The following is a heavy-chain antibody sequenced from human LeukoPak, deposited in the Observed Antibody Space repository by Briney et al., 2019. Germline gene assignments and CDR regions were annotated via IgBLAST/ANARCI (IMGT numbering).Heavy chain of an antibody. Sequence: ASVKVSCKASGGTFSSYAISWVRQAPGQGLEWMGRIIPILGIANYAQKFQGRVTITADKSTSTAYMELSSLRSEDTAVYYCASYSVGATFYYYYGMDVWGQGTTVTVSS. D-gene: IGHD1-26*01. CDR1: GGTFSSYA. CDR2: IIPILGIA. CDR3: ASYSVGATFYYYYGMDV. V-gene: IGHV1-69*04. J-gene: IGHJ6*02.